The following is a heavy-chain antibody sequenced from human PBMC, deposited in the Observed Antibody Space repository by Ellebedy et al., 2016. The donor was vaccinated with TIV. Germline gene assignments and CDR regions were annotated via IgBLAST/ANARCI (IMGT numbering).Heavy chain of an antibody. CDR2: INPDTGGT. V-gene: IGHV1-2*02. CDR3: ARDHLGGDV. Sequence: ASVKVSCKASGYTFTAHYMHWVRQAPGQGLEWMGWINPDTGGTNYAQEFQGRVTMTRDTSISTAYMELSSLRSDDTAVYYCARDHLGGDVWGQGTTVIVSS. CDR1: GYTFTAHY. J-gene: IGHJ6*02. D-gene: IGHD3-3*01.